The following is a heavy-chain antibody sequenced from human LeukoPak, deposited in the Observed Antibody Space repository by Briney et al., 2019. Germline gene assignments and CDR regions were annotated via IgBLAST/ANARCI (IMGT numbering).Heavy chain of an antibody. V-gene: IGHV1-46*01. J-gene: IGHJ4*02. Sequence: ASVKVSCKASGYTFTSYYMHWVRQAPGQGLEWMGIINPSGGSTSYAQKFQGRVTMTRDTSTSTVYRELSSLRSEDTAVYYCARDLRQYSSGWYSWNYWGQGTLVTVSS. CDR2: INPSGGST. D-gene: IGHD6-19*01. CDR1: GYTFTSYY. CDR3: ARDLRQYSSGWYSWNY.